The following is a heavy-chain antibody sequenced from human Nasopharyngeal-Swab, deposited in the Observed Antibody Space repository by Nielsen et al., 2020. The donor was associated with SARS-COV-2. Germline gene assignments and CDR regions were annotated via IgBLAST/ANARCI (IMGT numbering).Heavy chain of an antibody. Sequence: LSLTCAASGFSFSPYIMNWVRRAPGKGLEWVSSIGTSNEYIFYADSVKGRFTISRDNAKDTLYLQMDGLRVEDTAMYYCARDRYFYDSGSYNPDYWGQGTLVTVSS. CDR2: IGTSNEYI. D-gene: IGHD3-22*01. CDR1: GFSFSPYI. CDR3: ARDRYFYDSGSYNPDY. J-gene: IGHJ4*02. V-gene: IGHV3-21*01.